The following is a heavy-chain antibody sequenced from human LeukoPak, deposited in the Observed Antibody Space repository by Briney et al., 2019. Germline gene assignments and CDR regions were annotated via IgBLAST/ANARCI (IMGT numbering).Heavy chain of an antibody. CDR3: ATPTILTGYHNFDY. V-gene: IGHV3-7*01. D-gene: IGHD3-9*01. CDR2: IKQDGSEK. J-gene: IGHJ4*02. Sequence: QSGGSLRLSCAASGFTFSSYWMSWVRQAPGKGPEWVSNIKQDGSEKYYVDSVKGRFTISRDNAKNSLYLQMNSLRAEDTAVYYCATPTILTGYHNFDYWGQGTLVTVSS. CDR1: GFTFSSYW.